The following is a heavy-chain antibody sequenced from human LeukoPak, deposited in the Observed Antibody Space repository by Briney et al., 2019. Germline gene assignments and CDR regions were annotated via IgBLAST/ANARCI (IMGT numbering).Heavy chain of an antibody. J-gene: IGHJ5*02. V-gene: IGHV1-2*02. CDR1: GYTFTGYY. CDR3: ARESITMIVVVNEFDP. CDR2: INPNSGGT. D-gene: IGHD3-22*01. Sequence: ASVRVSCKASGYTFTGYYMHWVRQAPGQGLEWMGWINPNSGGTNYAQKFQGRVTMTRDTSISTAYMELSRLRSDDTAVYYCARESITMIVVVNEFDPWGQGTLATVSS.